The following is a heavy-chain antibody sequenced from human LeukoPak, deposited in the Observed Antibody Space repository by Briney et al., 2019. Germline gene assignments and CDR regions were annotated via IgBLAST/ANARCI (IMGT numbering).Heavy chain of an antibody. D-gene: IGHD3-3*01. CDR2: VSGSGGST. CDR3: AKNGRSSVDAVDM. J-gene: IGHJ3*02. CDR1: GFTFSSYA. V-gene: IGHV3-23*01. Sequence: GGSLRLSCAASGFTFSSYAMSWVHQAPGKGLEWVSDVSGSGGSTYYADSVKGRFTISRDNSKNTLYLQMNSLRAEDTAVYYCAKNGRSSVDAVDMWGQGTMVTVSS.